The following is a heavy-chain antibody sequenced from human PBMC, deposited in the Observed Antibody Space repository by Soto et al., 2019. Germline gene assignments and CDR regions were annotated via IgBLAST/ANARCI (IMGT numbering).Heavy chain of an antibody. D-gene: IGHD5-18*01. J-gene: IGHJ4*02. CDR3: ARVDTAMVGYDY. CDR2: IYYSGST. V-gene: IGHV4-59*02. CDR1: SGVASTLK. Sequence: TGKTLSLTSMEISGVASTLKKSWIRQPPGKGLEWIGYIYYSGSTNYNPSLKSRVTISVDTSKNQFSLKLSSVTAADTAVYYCARVDTAMVGYDYWGRGTLVSGSS.